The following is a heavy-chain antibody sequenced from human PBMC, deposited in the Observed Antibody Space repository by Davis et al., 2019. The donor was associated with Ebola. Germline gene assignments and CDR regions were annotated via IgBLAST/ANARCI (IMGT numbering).Heavy chain of an antibody. CDR2: INSHNGNT. V-gene: IGHV1-18*01. CDR3: ARDQFQDYSNYAQVRFDP. J-gene: IGHJ5*02. Sequence: AASVKVSCKASGYTFRSYCISWVRQAPGQGLEWMGWINSHNGNTNYAQKLQGRVTMTTDTSTSTAYMELRSLRSDDTAVYYCARDQFQDYSNYAQVRFDPWGQGTLVTVS. D-gene: IGHD4-11*01. CDR1: GYTFRSYC.